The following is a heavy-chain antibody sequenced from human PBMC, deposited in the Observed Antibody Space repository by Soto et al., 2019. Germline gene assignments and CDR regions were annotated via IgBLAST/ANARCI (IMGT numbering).Heavy chain of an antibody. Sequence: SETLSLTCTVSGGSISSYYWSWIRQPPGKGLEWIGYIYYSGSTNYNPSLKSRVTISVDTSKNQFSLKLSSVTAADTAVYYCARERLTGTTVWAAFDIWGQGTMVTVSS. V-gene: IGHV4-59*01. D-gene: IGHD1-7*01. J-gene: IGHJ3*02. CDR1: GGSISSYY. CDR3: ARERLTGTTVWAAFDI. CDR2: IYYSGST.